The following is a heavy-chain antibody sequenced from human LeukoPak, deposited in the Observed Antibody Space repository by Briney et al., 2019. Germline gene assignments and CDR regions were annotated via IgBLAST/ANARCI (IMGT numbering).Heavy chain of an antibody. CDR1: GYTFTSYG. D-gene: IGHD6-19*01. V-gene: IGHV1-18*01. CDR2: ISAYNGNT. J-gene: IGHJ6*02. CDR3: ARSYGYSSGWLYYYYGMDV. Sequence: RASVKVSCKASGYTFTSYGISWVRQAPGQGLEWMGWISAYNGNTNYAQKLQGRVTMTTDTSTSTAYMELRSLRSDDTAVYYCARSYGYSSGWLYYYYGMDVWGQGTTVTVSS.